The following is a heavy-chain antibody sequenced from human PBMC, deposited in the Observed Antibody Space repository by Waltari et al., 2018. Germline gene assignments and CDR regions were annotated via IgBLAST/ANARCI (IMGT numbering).Heavy chain of an antibody. D-gene: IGHD3-16*02. J-gene: IGHJ3*02. CDR3: ARREHDYDYVGGSYRRVIDTFDI. CDR2: IYVGDSET. V-gene: IGHV5-51*03. Sequence: EVRLVQSGAEVKKPGESLKISCKGSGDKFSTYWIGWLGEMHGKGLGWMGIIYVGDSETRYSPSFRGQVTMSADKSITTAYLQWSSLKASDTAMYYCARREHDYDYVGGSYRRVIDTFDIWGQGTRVTVSS. CDR1: GDKFSTYW.